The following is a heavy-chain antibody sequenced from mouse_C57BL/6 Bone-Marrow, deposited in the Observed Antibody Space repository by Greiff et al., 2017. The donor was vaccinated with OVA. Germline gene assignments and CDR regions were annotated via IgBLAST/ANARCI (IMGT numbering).Heavy chain of an antibody. V-gene: IGHV5-4*01. CDR2: ISDGGSYT. Sequence: EVHLVESGGGLVKPGGSLKLSCAASGFTFSSYAMSWVRQTPEKRLEWVATISDGGSYTYYPDNVKGRFTISRDNAKNNLYLQMSHLKSEDTAMYYCARGPWMDYWGQGTSVTVSS. CDR3: ARGPWMDY. CDR1: GFTFSSYA. J-gene: IGHJ4*01.